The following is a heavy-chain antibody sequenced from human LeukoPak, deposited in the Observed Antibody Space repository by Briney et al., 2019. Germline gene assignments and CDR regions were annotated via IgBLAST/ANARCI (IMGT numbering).Heavy chain of an antibody. CDR2: IRYDGSNK. Sequence: GGSLRLSCVASGFTFSSYSMNWVRQAPGKGLEWVAFIRYDGSNKYYADSVKGRFTISRDNSKNTLYLQMNSLRAEDTAVYYCAKGGSYLRAFDIWGQGTMVTVSS. D-gene: IGHD1-26*01. CDR1: GFTFSSYS. CDR3: AKGGSYLRAFDI. V-gene: IGHV3-30*02. J-gene: IGHJ3*02.